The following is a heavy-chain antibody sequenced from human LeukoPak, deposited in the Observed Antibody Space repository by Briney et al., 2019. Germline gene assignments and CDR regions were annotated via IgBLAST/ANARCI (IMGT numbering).Heavy chain of an antibody. CDR2: INHSGST. Sequence: SETLSLTCAVYGGSFSGYYWSWIRQPPGKGLEWIGEINHSGSTNCNPSLKSRVTISVDTSKNQFSLKLSSVTAADTAVYYCASRHCSSTSCSRGDWFDPWGQGTLVTVPS. D-gene: IGHD2-2*01. V-gene: IGHV4-34*01. J-gene: IGHJ5*02. CDR1: GGSFSGYY. CDR3: ASRHCSSTSCSRGDWFDP.